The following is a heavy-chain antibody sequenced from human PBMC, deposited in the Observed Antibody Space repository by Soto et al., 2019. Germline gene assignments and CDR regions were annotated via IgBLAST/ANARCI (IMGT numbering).Heavy chain of an antibody. V-gene: IGHV4-39*01. J-gene: IGHJ6*02. CDR2: IYYSGTT. Sequence: QLQLQESGPGLVKPSETLSLTCTVSGGSISSSNYYWDWIRQPPGKGLEWIGSIYYSGTTYYNPSLKSRVTLSVVTSKNLFSLKLNSVTAADTALYYCARRVVVGTNGMDVWGQGTTVTVTS. CDR1: GGSISSSNYY. D-gene: IGHD2-21*02. CDR3: ARRVVVGTNGMDV.